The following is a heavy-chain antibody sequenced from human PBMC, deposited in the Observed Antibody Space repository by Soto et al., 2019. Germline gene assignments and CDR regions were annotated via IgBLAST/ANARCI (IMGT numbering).Heavy chain of an antibody. CDR1: GGTFSSYA. D-gene: IGHD5-18*01. CDR3: ARRGYSQYYYGMDV. Sequence: SVKVSCTASGGTFSSYAISWVRQAPGQGLEWMGGIIPIFGTANYAQKFQGRVTITADESTNTAYMELSSLRSEDTAVYYCARRGYSQYYYGMDVWGQGTTVTVSS. CDR2: IIPIFGTA. J-gene: IGHJ6*02. V-gene: IGHV1-69*13.